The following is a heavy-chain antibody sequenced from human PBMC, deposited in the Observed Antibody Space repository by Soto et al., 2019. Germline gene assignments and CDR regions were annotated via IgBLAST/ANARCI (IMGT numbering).Heavy chain of an antibody. CDR3: ASFTMVRGVPPYYGMDV. D-gene: IGHD3-10*01. J-gene: IGHJ6*02. V-gene: IGHV1-18*01. Sequence: ASVKVSCKASGYTFTSYGISWVRQAPGQGLEWMGWISAYNGNTNYVQKLQGRVTMTTDTSTSTAYMELRSLRSDDTAVYYCASFTMVRGVPPYYGMDVWSQGTTVTVSS. CDR2: ISAYNGNT. CDR1: GYTFTSYG.